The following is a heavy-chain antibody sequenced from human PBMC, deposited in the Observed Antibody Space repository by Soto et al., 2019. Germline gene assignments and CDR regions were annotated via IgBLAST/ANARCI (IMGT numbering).Heavy chain of an antibody. CDR1: GGSIRSNNW. CDR2: LFHSGST. J-gene: IGHJ4*02. D-gene: IGHD1-26*01. Sequence: QEQLQESGPGLVKPSVTLSLTCAVSGGSIRSNNWWRWVRQPPGKGLEWVGALFHSGSTNYNPSLKTRVTTSVDKSKNQFSLKLSSVTAADAAVYYCARVYSGSYSDSWGQGTLVTVSS. V-gene: IGHV4-4*02. CDR3: ARVYSGSYSDS.